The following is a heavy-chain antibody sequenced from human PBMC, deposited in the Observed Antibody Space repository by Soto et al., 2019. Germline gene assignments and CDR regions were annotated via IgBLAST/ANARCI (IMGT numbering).Heavy chain of an antibody. V-gene: IGHV3-23*01. CDR2: IGGGSGGST. D-gene: IGHD6-13*01. CDR1: GFTFSSYA. Sequence: EVQLLESGGGLVQPGGSLRLSCAASGFTFSSYAMNWVRQAPGKGLEWVSGIGGGSGGSTYYADSVKGRFTISRDNSKNTLYLQMNSLRAEDTAVYYCAKTYSSSWLLGDYWGQGTLVTASS. J-gene: IGHJ4*02. CDR3: AKTYSSSWLLGDY.